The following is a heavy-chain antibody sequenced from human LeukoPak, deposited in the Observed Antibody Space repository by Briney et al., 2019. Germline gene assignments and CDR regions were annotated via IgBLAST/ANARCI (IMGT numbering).Heavy chain of an antibody. D-gene: IGHD6-13*01. J-gene: IGHJ4*02. Sequence: ASVKVSCKASGGTFSSYAISWVRQAPGQGLEWLGGISAFSGNTNYAQNFQGRVTVTTDTSTSTAYMELRSLTSDDTAVYYCARGGQLSDYWGQGTLVIVSS. V-gene: IGHV1-18*01. CDR3: ARGGQLSDY. CDR2: ISAFSGNT. CDR1: GGTFSSYA.